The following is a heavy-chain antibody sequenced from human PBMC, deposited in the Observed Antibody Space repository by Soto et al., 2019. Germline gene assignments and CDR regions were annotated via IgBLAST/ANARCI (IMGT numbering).Heavy chain of an antibody. D-gene: IGHD2-2*01. Sequence: GGSLRLSCAASGFTFSSYAMSWVRQAPGKGLEWVSAISGSGGSTYYADSVKGRFTISRDNSKNTLYLQMNSLRAEDTAVYYCAKVRFCSSTSCYGLIDYWGQGTLVTVSS. J-gene: IGHJ4*02. CDR2: ISGSGGST. CDR3: AKVRFCSSTSCYGLIDY. CDR1: GFTFSSYA. V-gene: IGHV3-23*01.